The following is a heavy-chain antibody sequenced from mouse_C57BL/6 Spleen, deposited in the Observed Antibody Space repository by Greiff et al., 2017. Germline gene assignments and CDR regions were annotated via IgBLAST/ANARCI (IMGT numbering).Heavy chain of an antibody. V-gene: IGHV1-69*01. J-gene: IGHJ2*01. D-gene: IGHD4-1*01. CDR2: IDPSDSYT. CDR3: ARRELGFDY. CDR1: GYTFTSYW. Sequence: QVQLQQPGAELVMPGASVKLSCKASGYTFTSYWMHWVKQRPGQGLEWIGEIDPSDSYTNYNQKFKGKSTLTVDKSSSTAYMQLSSLTSEDSAVYYCARRELGFDYWGQGTTLTVSS.